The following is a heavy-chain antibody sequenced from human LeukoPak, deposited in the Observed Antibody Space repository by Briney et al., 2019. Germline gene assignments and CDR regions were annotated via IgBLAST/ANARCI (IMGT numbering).Heavy chain of an antibody. Sequence: GGSLRLSCVASGFTFSTYSMNWARQAPGKGLEWVSYISSSSSTIYYADSVKGRFTISRDNAKNSLYLQMNSLRVEDTAVYFCARLSSWVFEIWGQGTMATVSS. CDR2: ISSSSSTI. V-gene: IGHV3-48*04. D-gene: IGHD3-16*01. CDR3: ARLSSWVFEI. CDR1: GFTFSTYS. J-gene: IGHJ3*02.